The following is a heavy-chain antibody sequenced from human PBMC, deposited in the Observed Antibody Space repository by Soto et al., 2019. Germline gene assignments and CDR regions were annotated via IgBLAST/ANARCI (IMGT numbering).Heavy chain of an antibody. Sequence: EAQLLESGGSLVQPGGSLRLSCAASGFSFSSYAMNWVRQAPGKGLEWVSIISGAGDRTYYADSVKGRFTISRDNSKNPLYLQKDSLRAEDTAVYHCAKATRGPLSSRSSDANHFDSWGQGTLVTVSS. D-gene: IGHD6-13*01. V-gene: IGHV3-23*01. CDR2: ISGAGDRT. CDR3: AKATRGPLSSRSSDANHFDS. J-gene: IGHJ4*02. CDR1: GFSFSSYA.